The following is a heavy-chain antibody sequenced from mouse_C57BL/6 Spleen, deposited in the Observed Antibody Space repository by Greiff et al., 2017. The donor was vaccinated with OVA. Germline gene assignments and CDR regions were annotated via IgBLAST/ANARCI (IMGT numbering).Heavy chain of an antibody. D-gene: IGHD2-4*01. CDR3: ARGDYDERYAMDY. V-gene: IGHV5-4*01. J-gene: IGHJ4*01. CDR2: LSDGGSYT. Sequence: EVPRVESGGGLVKPGGSLKLSCAASGFTFSSYALSWVRQTPEKRLEWVATLSDGGSYTYYPDNVQGRFTISRDNAKNNLYLQMSQLKSEDTAMYYCARGDYDERYAMDYWGQGTSVTVSS. CDR1: GFTFSSYA.